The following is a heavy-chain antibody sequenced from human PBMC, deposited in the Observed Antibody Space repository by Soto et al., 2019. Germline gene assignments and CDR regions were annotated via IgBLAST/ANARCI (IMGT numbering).Heavy chain of an antibody. CDR2: IYSDGTT. V-gene: IGHV3-66*01. Sequence: QPGGSLRLSCAASGFTVSTNYMNWVRQAPGKGLEWVSVIYSDGTTYYSDSVKGRFTISRDNSKNTLYLQMNSLRAEDTAVYYCAKRGIASGDPIDYWGQGTLVTVSS. CDR1: GFTVSTNY. J-gene: IGHJ4*02. CDR3: AKRGIASGDPIDY. D-gene: IGHD6-13*01.